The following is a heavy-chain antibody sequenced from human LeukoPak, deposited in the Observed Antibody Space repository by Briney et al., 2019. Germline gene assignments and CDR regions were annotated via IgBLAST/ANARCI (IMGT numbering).Heavy chain of an antibody. V-gene: IGHV3-33*01. Sequence: PGRSLRLFCAASGFTFSSYGMHWVRQAPGKGLEWVAVIWYDGSNKYYADSVKDRFTISRDNSKNTLYLQMNSLRAEDTAVYYCARWIAVAGTYYYGMDVWGKGTTVTVSS. J-gene: IGHJ6*04. D-gene: IGHD6-19*01. CDR3: ARWIAVAGTYYYGMDV. CDR2: IWYDGSNK. CDR1: GFTFSSYG.